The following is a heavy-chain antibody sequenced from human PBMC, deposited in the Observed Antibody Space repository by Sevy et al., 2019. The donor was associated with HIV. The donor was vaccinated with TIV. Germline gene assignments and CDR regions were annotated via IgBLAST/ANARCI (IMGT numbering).Heavy chain of an antibody. CDR1: GGPISSYY. V-gene: IGHV4-4*07. J-gene: IGHJ3*02. CDR2: IYTSGST. D-gene: IGHD6-19*01. Sequence: SETLSLTCTVSGGPISSYYWSWIRQPAGKGLEWIGRIYTSGSTNYNPSLKSRVTMSVDTSKNQFSLKLSSVTAADTAVYYCARDKGYSSGWYGHAFDIWGQGTMVTVSS. CDR3: ARDKGYSSGWYGHAFDI.